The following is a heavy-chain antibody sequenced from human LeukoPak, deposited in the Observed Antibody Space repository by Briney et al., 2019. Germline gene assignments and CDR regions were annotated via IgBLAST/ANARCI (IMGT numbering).Heavy chain of an antibody. CDR3: AKRSGINYGYFDS. CDR1: GYTFTSYY. D-gene: IGHD1-26*01. CDR2: INPSGGST. J-gene: IGHJ4*02. V-gene: IGHV1-46*01. Sequence: ASVKVSCKASGYTFTSYYMHWVRQAPGQGLEWMGIINPSGGSTSYAQKFQGRVTMTRDTATRTVYMELSSLRSEDTAVYYCAKRSGINYGYFDSWGQGTLVTVSS.